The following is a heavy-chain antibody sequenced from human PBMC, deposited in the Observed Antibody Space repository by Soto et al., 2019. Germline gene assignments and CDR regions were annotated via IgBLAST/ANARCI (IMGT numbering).Heavy chain of an antibody. CDR3: AREVRFLEWLPPYYMDV. J-gene: IGHJ6*03. D-gene: IGHD3-3*01. Sequence: QVQLVQSGAEVKKPGSSVKVSCKASGGTFSSYTISWVRQAPGQGLEWMGRIIPILGIANYAQKFQGRVTITADKAASTAYMELSSLRSEDTAVYYCAREVRFLEWLPPYYMDVWGKWTTVTVSS. V-gene: IGHV1-69*02. CDR2: IIPILGIA. CDR1: GGTFSSYT.